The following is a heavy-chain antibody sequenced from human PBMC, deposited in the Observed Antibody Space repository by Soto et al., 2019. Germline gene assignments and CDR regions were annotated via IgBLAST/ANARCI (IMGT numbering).Heavy chain of an antibody. CDR2: ISAYNGNT. Sequence: ASVKVSCKASGYTFTSYGISWLRQAPGQGLEWMGWISAYNGNTNYAQKLQGRVTMTTDTSTSTAYMELRSLRSDDTAVYYCARENRLTGIFAYWGQGTQVTVSS. D-gene: IGHD3-9*01. V-gene: IGHV1-18*01. J-gene: IGHJ4*02. CDR3: ARENRLTGIFAY. CDR1: GYTFTSYG.